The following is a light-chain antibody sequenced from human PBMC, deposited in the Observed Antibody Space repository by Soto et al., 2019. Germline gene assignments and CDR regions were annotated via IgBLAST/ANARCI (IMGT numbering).Light chain of an antibody. CDR2: KAS. Sequence: EIQMTQSPYTLSGSVGDRVTITCRASQTISSWLAWYQQKPGKAPKLLIYKASTLKSGVPSRFSGSGSGTEFTLTISSLQPDDFATYYCQHYNSYSEAFGQGTKVGI. J-gene: IGKJ1*01. CDR3: QHYNSYSEA. V-gene: IGKV1-5*03. CDR1: QTISSW.